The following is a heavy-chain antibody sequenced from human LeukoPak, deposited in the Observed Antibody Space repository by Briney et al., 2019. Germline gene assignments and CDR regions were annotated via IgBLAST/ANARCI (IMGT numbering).Heavy chain of an antibody. J-gene: IGHJ5*02. Sequence: ASVKVSCKASGYTFTGYYMHWVRQAPGQGLEWMGWINPNSGGTNYAQKFQCRVTMTRDTSISTAYMELSRLRSDDTAVYYCARVPGIAARFDPWGQGTLVTVSS. CDR3: ARVPGIAARFDP. CDR2: INPNSGGT. V-gene: IGHV1-2*02. CDR1: GYTFTGYY. D-gene: IGHD6-13*01.